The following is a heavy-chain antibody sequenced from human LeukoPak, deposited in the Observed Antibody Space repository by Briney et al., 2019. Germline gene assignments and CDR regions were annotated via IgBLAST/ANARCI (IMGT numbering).Heavy chain of an antibody. Sequence: GGSLRLSCAASGFTFDDYAMQWVRQAPGKGLEWVSGINWNSDTIGYADSVKGRFTISRDNAKNSLYLQMNSLRAEDTALYYCAKGYHYDSSGYYGGFDYWGQGTLVTVSS. D-gene: IGHD3-22*01. CDR1: GFTFDDYA. V-gene: IGHV3-9*01. J-gene: IGHJ4*02. CDR2: INWNSDTI. CDR3: AKGYHYDSSGYYGGFDY.